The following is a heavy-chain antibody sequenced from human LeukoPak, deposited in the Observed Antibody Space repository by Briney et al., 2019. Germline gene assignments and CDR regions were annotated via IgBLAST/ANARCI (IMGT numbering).Heavy chain of an antibody. D-gene: IGHD3-10*02. CDR1: GGSISSYY. J-gene: IGHJ3*02. V-gene: IGHV4-59*12. CDR3: ARDQWSGDAFDI. Sequence: SETLSLTCTVSGGSISSYYWSWIRQPPGKGLEWIGYIYYSGSTNYNPSLKSRVTMSVDTSKNQFSLKLSSVTAADTAVYYCARDQWSGDAFDIWGQGTMVTVSS. CDR2: IYYSGST.